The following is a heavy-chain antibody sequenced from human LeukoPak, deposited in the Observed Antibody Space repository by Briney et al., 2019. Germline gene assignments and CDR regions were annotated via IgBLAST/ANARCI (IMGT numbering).Heavy chain of an antibody. Sequence: PGGSLRLSCAASGFTFSSYSMNWVRQAPGKGLEWVSSISSSSSYIYYADSVKGRFTISRDNAKNSLYLQMDSLRAEDTAVYYCAKASRGGSGSYFDYWGQGTLVTVSS. CDR1: GFTFSSYS. D-gene: IGHD3-10*01. V-gene: IGHV3-21*04. J-gene: IGHJ4*02. CDR3: AKASRGGSGSYFDY. CDR2: ISSSSSYI.